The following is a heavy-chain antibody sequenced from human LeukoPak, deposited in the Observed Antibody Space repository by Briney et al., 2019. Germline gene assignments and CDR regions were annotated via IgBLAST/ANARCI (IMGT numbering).Heavy chain of an antibody. Sequence: GGSLRLSCAASGFTFDDYAMPWVRQAPGKGLEWVSGISWNSGSIGYADSVKGRFTISRDNAKNSLYLQMNSLRAEDTALYYCAKGDYYDSSGPGDYWGQGTLVTVSS. D-gene: IGHD3-22*01. CDR2: ISWNSGSI. J-gene: IGHJ4*02. V-gene: IGHV3-9*01. CDR1: GFTFDDYA. CDR3: AKGDYYDSSGPGDY.